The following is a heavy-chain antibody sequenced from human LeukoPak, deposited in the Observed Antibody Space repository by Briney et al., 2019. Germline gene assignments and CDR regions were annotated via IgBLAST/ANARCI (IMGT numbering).Heavy chain of an antibody. Sequence: GGSLRLSCAASGFTFSSYWMHWVRQAPGKGLVFVSRINSDGSSTSYADSVKGRFTISRDNAKNTLYLQMNSLGAEDTAVYYCASNGGDGYSFDYWGQGTLATVSS. D-gene: IGHD5-24*01. CDR2: INSDGSST. V-gene: IGHV3-74*01. CDR3: ASNGGDGYSFDY. CDR1: GFTFSSYW. J-gene: IGHJ4*02.